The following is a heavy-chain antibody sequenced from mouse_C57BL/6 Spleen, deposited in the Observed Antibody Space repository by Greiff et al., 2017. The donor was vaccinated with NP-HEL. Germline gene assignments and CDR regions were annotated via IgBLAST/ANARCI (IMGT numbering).Heavy chain of an antibody. CDR2: ISSGSSTI. J-gene: IGHJ2*01. CDR3: ARGGYYYGLDY. CDR1: GFTFSDYG. Sequence: DVHLVESGGGLVKPGGSLKLSCAASGFTFSDYGMHWVRQAPEKGLEWVAYISSGSSTIYYADTVKGRFTISRDNAKNTLFLQMTSLRSEDTAMYYCARGGYYYGLDYWGQGTTLTVSS. D-gene: IGHD1-1*01. V-gene: IGHV5-17*01.